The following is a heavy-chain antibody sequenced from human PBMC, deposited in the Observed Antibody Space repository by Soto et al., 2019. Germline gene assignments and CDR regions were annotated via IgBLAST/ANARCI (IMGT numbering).Heavy chain of an antibody. V-gene: IGHV3-53*01. J-gene: IGHJ4*02. CDR2: IYSGGST. D-gene: IGHD6-25*01. Sequence: EVQLVESGGGLIQPGGSLRLSCAASGFTVSSNYMSWVRQAPGKGLEWVSVIYSGGSTYYADSVKGRFTISRDNSKNTLYLQMNSLRAEDTAVYYCARVGGRPPTYYFYYWGQGTLVTVSS. CDR1: GFTVSSNY. CDR3: ARVGGRPPTYYFYY.